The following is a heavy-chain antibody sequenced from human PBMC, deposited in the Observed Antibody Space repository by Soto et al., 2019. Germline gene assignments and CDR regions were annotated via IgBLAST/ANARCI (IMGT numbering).Heavy chain of an antibody. Sequence: QVQLQESGPGLVKPSETLSLTCTVSGGSISSYYWSWIRQPPGKGLEWIGYIYYSGSTNYNPSLKSRVTISVDTSKNQSSLKLSSVTAADTAVYYCASLREAAAGLDYYYYGMDVWGQGTTVTVSS. J-gene: IGHJ6*02. CDR2: IYYSGST. CDR1: GGSISSYY. D-gene: IGHD6-13*01. V-gene: IGHV4-59*01. CDR3: ASLREAAAGLDYYYYGMDV.